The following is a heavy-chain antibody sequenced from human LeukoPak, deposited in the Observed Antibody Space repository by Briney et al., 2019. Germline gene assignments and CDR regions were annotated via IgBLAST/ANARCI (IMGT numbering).Heavy chain of an antibody. CDR1: GGSLSSSSYY. V-gene: IGHV4-39*07. CDR2: IYYSGST. J-gene: IGHJ6*02. CDR3: ASPGPYYDILTGYYSMAYSYGMDV. D-gene: IGHD3-9*01. Sequence: SETLSLTCTVSGGSLSSSSYYWGWIRQPPGKGLEGIGSIYYSGSTYYNPSLKSRVTISVDTSKNQFSLKLSSVTAADTAVYYCASPGPYYDILTGYYSMAYSYGMDVWGQGTTVTVSS.